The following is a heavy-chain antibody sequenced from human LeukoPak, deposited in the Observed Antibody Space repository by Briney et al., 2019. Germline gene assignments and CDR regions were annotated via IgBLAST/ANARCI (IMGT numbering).Heavy chain of an antibody. J-gene: IGHJ5*02. CDR3: ARGFRVWFGETGLHYWFDP. D-gene: IGHD3-10*01. V-gene: IGHV4-39*07. CDR1: GGSISSSSYY. Sequence: SETLSLTCTVSGGSISSSSYYWGWIRQPPGKGLEWIGSIYYSGSTYYNPSLKSRVTISVDTSKNQFSLKLSSVTAADTAVYYCARGFRVWFGETGLHYWFDPWGQGTLVTVSS. CDR2: IYYSGST.